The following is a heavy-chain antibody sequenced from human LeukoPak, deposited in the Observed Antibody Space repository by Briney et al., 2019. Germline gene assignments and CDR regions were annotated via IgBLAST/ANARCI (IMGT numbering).Heavy chain of an antibody. CDR1: GGSISSYY. CDR2: IYYSGST. CDR3: ARRGSYYDFWSGYYSR. D-gene: IGHD3-3*01. J-gene: IGHJ4*02. V-gene: IGHV4-59*08. Sequence: SETLSLTCTVSGGSISSYYWSWIRQPPGKGLEWIGYIYYSGSTNYNPSLKSRVTISVDTSKNQFSLKLSSVTAADTAVYYCARRGSYYDFWSGYYSRWGQGTLVTVSS.